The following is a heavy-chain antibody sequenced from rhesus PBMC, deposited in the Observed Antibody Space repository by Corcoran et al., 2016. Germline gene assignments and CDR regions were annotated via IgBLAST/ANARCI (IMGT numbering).Heavy chain of an antibody. CDR1: GFSLSTSGMG. V-gene: IGHV2-174*02. CDR3: ARRPILTDSRFDV. Sequence: QVTLKESGPALVKPTQTLTLTCTFSGFSLSTSGMGAGWIRQPSRRTLDWLAHIYWDDDKRDSTSLKSRLTISKDTSKNQVVLTMTNMDPMDTATYYCARRPILTDSRFDVWGPGVLVTVSS. J-gene: IGHJ5-1*01. D-gene: IGHD2-39*01. CDR2: IYWDDDK.